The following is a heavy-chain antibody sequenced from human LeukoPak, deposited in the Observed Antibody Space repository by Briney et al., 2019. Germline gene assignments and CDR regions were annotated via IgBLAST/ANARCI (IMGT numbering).Heavy chain of an antibody. CDR1: GYTFTSYG. CDR2: ISAYNGNT. CDR3: ARVLRPETKQPCCSGAQSYFDY. J-gene: IGHJ4*02. V-gene: IGHV1-18*01. Sequence: VASVKVSCKASGYTFTSYGISWVRQAPGQGLEWMGSISAYNGNTNYAQKLQGRVTMTTDTSTSTAYMELRSLRSDDTAVYYCARVLRPETKQPCCSGAQSYFDYWGQGTLVTVSS. D-gene: IGHD4-17*01.